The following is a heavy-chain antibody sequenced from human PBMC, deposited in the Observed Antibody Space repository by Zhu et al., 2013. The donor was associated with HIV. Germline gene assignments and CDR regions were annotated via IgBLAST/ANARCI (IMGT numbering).Heavy chain of an antibody. CDR2: INPNSGGT. D-gene: IGHD2-2*01. Sequence: QVSLVQSGAEVKMPGASVKVSCKAFGYTFTDHYLHWVRQAPGQGLEWMGWINPNSGGTNYAQNFQGRVTMTRDTSISTAYMELSRLRSDDTAVYYCARDLDRFTSSADYWGQGTLVTVSS. J-gene: IGHJ4*02. CDR3: ARDLDRFTSSADY. CDR1: GYTFTDHY. V-gene: IGHV1-2*02.